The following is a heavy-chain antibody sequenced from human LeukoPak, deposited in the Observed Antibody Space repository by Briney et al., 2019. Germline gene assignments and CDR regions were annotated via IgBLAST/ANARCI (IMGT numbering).Heavy chain of an antibody. V-gene: IGHV3-74*01. Sequence: GGSLRLSCAASGFSFGSYWMHWVRRAPGRGLVWLSRIDNAGTNTVYADSVKGRFTISRDNAKSTLYLQMNSLTAEDTAVYYCVRGSPGPDYWGQGTLVTVSS. CDR2: IDNAGTNT. CDR3: VRGSPGPDY. CDR1: GFSFGSYW. J-gene: IGHJ4*02.